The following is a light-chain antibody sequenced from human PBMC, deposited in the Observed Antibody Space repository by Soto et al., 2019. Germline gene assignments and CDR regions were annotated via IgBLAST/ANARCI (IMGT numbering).Light chain of an antibody. V-gene: IGKV1-39*01. Sequence: TPSPATVSLSFRDRVTITCRASQIISSYLNWYQQKPGKAPKLLIYAASSLQSGVPSRFSGSGSGTGFTLTISSLQPEDFATYYCQQSYSTPLTVGRGTKVAI. CDR2: AAS. J-gene: IGKJ4*02. CDR1: QIISSY. CDR3: QQSYSTPLT.